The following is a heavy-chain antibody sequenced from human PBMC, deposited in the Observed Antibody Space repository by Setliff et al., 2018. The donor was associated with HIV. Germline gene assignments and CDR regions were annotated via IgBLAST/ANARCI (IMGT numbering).Heavy chain of an antibody. J-gene: IGHJ4*02. CDR3: AKYTSGYDFWSGYFDY. CDR2: IKQDGSEK. CDR1: GFTFSSYW. D-gene: IGHD3-3*01. Sequence: GGSLRLSCAASGFTFSSYWMSWVRQAPGKGLEWVANIKQDGSEKYYVDSVKGRFTISRHNSKNTLYLQMKSLRAEDTAVYYCAKYTSGYDFWSGYFDYWGQGTLVTVSS. V-gene: IGHV3-7*03.